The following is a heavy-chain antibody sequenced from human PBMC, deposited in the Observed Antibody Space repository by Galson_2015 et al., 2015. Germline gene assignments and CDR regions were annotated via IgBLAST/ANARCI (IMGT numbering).Heavy chain of an antibody. V-gene: IGHV4-39*01. Sequence: ETLSLPCPVSGGSISSSSSYWDWIRPPPGKGLEWIGSIYYSGSTYYNPSLKSRVTISVDTSKNQFSLKLSSVTAADSAVYYCASHSSGWYSPFDYWGQGTLVTVSS. J-gene: IGHJ4*02. CDR3: ASHSSGWYSPFDY. CDR1: GGSISSSSSY. CDR2: IYYSGST. D-gene: IGHD6-19*01.